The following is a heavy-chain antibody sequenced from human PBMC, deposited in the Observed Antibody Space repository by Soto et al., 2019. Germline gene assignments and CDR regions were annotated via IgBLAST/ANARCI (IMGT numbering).Heavy chain of an antibody. CDR3: ARYTAVADPYYFDY. CDR1: GFNFATYS. V-gene: IGHV3-23*01. CDR2: ISDGVDRA. J-gene: IGHJ4*02. D-gene: IGHD6-19*01. Sequence: GGSLRLSCAASGFNFATYSMSWVRQAPGKGLEWVAGISDGVDRAYYGDSVKGRFTISRDTSKNMLYLHMNSLRAEDTAIYYCARYTAVADPYYFDYWGQGTLVTVSS.